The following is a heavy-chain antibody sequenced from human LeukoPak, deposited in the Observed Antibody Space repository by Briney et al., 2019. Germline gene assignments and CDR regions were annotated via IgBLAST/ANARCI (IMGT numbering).Heavy chain of an antibody. CDR3: ARGRRGYSSRVFDY. J-gene: IGHJ4*02. V-gene: IGHV4-59*01. D-gene: IGHD5-18*01. CDR2: IYYSGST. Sequence: PSETLSLTCTVSGGSISSYYWSWIRQPPGKGLEWIGYIYYSGSTNYNPSLKSRVTISVDTSKNQFSLKLSSVTAADTAVYYCARGRRGYSSRVFDYWGQGTLVTVSS. CDR1: GGSISSYY.